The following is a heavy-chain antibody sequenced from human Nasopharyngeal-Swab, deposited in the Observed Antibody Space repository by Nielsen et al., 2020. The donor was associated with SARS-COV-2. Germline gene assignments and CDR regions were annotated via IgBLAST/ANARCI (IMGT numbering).Heavy chain of an antibody. J-gene: IGHJ3*02. CDR2: ISSSGSTI. Sequence: GSLKISCAASGFPFSDYYMSWIRQAPGKGLEWVSYISSSGSTIYYADSVKGRFTISRDNAKNSLYLQMNSLRAEDTAVYYCAKDSVVVVAASDAFDIWGQGTMVTVSS. V-gene: IGHV3-11*01. D-gene: IGHD2-15*01. CDR1: GFPFSDYY. CDR3: AKDSVVVVAASDAFDI.